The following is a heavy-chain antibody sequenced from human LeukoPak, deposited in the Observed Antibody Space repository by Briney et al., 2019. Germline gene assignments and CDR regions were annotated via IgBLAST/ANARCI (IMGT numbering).Heavy chain of an antibody. CDR2: IYYSGST. J-gene: IGHJ4*02. V-gene: IGHV4-39*01. Sequence: SETLSLTCTVSGGSVSSSSYYWGWIRQPPGKGLEWIGSIYYSGSTYYNPSLKSRVTISVDTSKNQFSLKLSSVTAADTAVYYCASVILEWYSYFDYWGQGTLVTVSS. CDR3: ASVILEWYSYFDY. D-gene: IGHD3-3*01. CDR1: GGSVSSSSYY.